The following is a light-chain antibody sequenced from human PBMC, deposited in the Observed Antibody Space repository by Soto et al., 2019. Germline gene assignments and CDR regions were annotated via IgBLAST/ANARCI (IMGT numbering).Light chain of an antibody. Sequence: DIQMTQSPSSVSASVGERVTITCRASQDISTLLAWYQQKPGKAPKLLISAASTLQSGVPSRFSGSGSVTDFTLTISSLQPEDFATFYCQHAKGFPLTFGQGTKVEIK. CDR2: AAS. CDR1: QDISTL. CDR3: QHAKGFPLT. V-gene: IGKV1-12*01. J-gene: IGKJ2*01.